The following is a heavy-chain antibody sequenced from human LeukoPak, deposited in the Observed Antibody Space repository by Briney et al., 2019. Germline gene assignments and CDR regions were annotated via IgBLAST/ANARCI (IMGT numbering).Heavy chain of an antibody. CDR2: INPNSGGT. J-gene: IGHJ4*02. V-gene: IGHV1-2*02. D-gene: IGHD6-13*01. CDR1: GYTFTGYY. Sequence: ASVKVSCKASGYTFTGYYMHWVRQAPGQGLEWMGWINPNSGGTNYAQKFQGRVTMTRDTSIITAYMELSRLRSDDTAVYYCARAHEGYSSSPGPYWGQGTLVTVSS. CDR3: ARAHEGYSSSPGPY.